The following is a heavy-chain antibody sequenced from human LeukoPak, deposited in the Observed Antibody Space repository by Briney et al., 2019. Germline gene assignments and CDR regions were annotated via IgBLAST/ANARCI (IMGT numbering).Heavy chain of an antibody. D-gene: IGHD6-6*01. CDR2: INPSGGST. V-gene: IGHV1-46*01. CDR3: ALSVGQLVPRVLDY. Sequence: ASVKVSCKASGYTFTSYYMHWVRQAPGQGLEWMGIINPSGGSTSYAQKFQGRVTMTRDMSTSTVYMELSSLRSEDTAVYYCALSVGQLVPRVLDYWGQGTLATVSS. CDR1: GYTFTSYY. J-gene: IGHJ4*02.